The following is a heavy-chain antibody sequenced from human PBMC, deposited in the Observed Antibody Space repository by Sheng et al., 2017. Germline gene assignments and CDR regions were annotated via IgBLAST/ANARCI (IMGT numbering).Heavy chain of an antibody. J-gene: IGHJ3*02. CDR1: GGSISSYY. V-gene: IGHV4-59*01. CDR3: ARERGPLDGYNYENAFDI. Sequence: QVQLQESGPGLVKPSETLSLTCTVSGGSISSYYWSWIRQPPGKGLEWIGYIYYSGSTNYNPSLKSRVTISVDTSKNQFSLKLSSVTAADTAVYYCARERGPLDGYNYENAFDIWAKGQWSPSLQ. CDR2: IYYSGST. D-gene: IGHD5-12*01.